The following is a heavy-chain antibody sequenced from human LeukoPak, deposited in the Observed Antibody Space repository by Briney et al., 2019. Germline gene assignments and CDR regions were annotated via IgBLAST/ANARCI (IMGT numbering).Heavy chain of an antibody. CDR3: ARDPSSGWYLKGWFDP. V-gene: IGHV3-21*01. CDR1: GFTFNSYA. CDR2: ISSSSNYI. Sequence: PGGSLRLSCAASGFTFNSYAMTWVRQAPGKGLEWVSSISSSSNYIYYADSVKGRFTISRDNAKNSLYLQMNSLRAEDTAVYYCARDPSSGWYLKGWFDPWGQGTPVTVSS. J-gene: IGHJ5*02. D-gene: IGHD6-19*01.